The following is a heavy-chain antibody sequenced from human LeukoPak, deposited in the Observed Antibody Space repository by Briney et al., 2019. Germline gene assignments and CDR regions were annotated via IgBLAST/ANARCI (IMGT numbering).Heavy chain of an antibody. J-gene: IGHJ4*02. CDR1: GFAFDDYA. V-gene: IGHV3-43*02. D-gene: IGHD3-3*01. CDR2: ISGDGGST. CDR3: AKDRYEKYYFDY. Sequence: GGSLRLSCAASGFAFDDYAMHWVRQAPGKGLEWVSLISGDGGSTYYADSVKGRFTISRDNSKNSLYLRMNSLRTEDTALYYCAKDRYEKYYFDYWGQGTLVTVSS.